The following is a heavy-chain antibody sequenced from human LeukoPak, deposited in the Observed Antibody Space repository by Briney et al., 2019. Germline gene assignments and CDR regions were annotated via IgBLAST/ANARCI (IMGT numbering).Heavy chain of an antibody. Sequence: ASVKVSCKASGYTFTRYAMHWVRQAPGQRLEWIGCINAGNGNTKYSQKFQGRVTITRDTSASTAYMELSSLRSEDTAVYYCASHHGGYSGYELLDYWGQGTLVTVSS. CDR1: GYTFTRYA. J-gene: IGHJ4*02. D-gene: IGHD5-12*01. CDR2: INAGNGNT. V-gene: IGHV1-3*01. CDR3: ASHHGGYSGYELLDY.